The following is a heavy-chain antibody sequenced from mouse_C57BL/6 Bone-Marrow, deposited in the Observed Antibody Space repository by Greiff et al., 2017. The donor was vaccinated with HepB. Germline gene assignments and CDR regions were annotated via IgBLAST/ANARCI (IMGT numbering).Heavy chain of an antibody. V-gene: IGHV1-69*01. J-gene: IGHJ2*01. Sequence: VQLQQPGAELVMPGASVKLSCKASGYTFTSYWMHWVKQRPGQGLEWIGEIDPSDSYTNYNQKFKGKSTLTVDKSSSTAYMQLSSLTSEDSAVYYCARLTFTGGYFDYWGQGTTLTVSS. CDR2: IDPSDSYT. CDR3: ARLTFTGGYFDY. D-gene: IGHD1-1*01. CDR1: GYTFTSYW.